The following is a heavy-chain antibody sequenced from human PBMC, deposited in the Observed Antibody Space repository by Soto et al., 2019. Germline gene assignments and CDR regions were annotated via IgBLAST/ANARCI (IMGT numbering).Heavy chain of an antibody. Sequence: GGSLRLSCAASGFTFSSYGMHWVRQAPGKGLEWVAVISYDGSNKYYADSVKGRFTISRDNSKNTLYLQMNSLRAEDTAVYYCAKDASGGAAADYYFDYWGQGTLVTVSS. J-gene: IGHJ4*02. CDR3: AKDASGGAAADYYFDY. V-gene: IGHV3-30*18. D-gene: IGHD6-13*01. CDR2: ISYDGSNK. CDR1: GFTFSSYG.